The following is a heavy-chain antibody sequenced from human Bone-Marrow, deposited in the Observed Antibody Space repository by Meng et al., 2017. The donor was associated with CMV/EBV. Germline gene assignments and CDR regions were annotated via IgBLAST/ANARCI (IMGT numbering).Heavy chain of an antibody. CDR2: IYYSGST. Sequence: SETLSLTCTVSGGSVSSGSYYWSWIRQPPGKGLEWIGYIYYSGSTNYNPSLKSRVTISVDTSKNQFSLKLSSVTAADTAVYYCARVGYSSTPGIDYWGQGTPVTVSS. V-gene: IGHV4-61*01. CDR3: ARVGYSSTPGIDY. CDR1: GGSVSSGSYY. J-gene: IGHJ4*02. D-gene: IGHD6-19*01.